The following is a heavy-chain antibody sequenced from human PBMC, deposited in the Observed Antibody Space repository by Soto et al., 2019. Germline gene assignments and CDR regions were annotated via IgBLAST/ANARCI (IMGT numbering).Heavy chain of an antibody. CDR2: LNPNGYP. J-gene: IGHJ6*02. CDR1: GGSVCGGLSY. Sequence: QVPMQESGPGLVTPSETLSLTCAVSGGSVCGGLSYWDWVRQPPGRGLEWNGYLNPNGYPDYNPSLKNRTTTPVDTAKTQSSPMVSSVTAAYTAVYFCARWHYHYAMDAWGQGTKVTVSS. V-gene: IGHV4-61*01. D-gene: IGHD5-12*01. CDR3: ARWHYHYAMDA.